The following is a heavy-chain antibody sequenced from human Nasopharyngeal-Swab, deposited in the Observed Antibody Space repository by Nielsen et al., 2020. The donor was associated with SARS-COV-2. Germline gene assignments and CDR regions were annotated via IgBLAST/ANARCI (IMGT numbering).Heavy chain of an antibody. J-gene: IGHJ4*02. Sequence: GESLKISCAASGFTFSSYALHLVRQAPGKGLEWVAVISYDGSNKYYADSVKGRFTISRDNSKNTLYLQMNSLRAEDTAVYYCAAGLTTVTRYWGQGILVTVSS. CDR2: ISYDGSNK. CDR3: AAGLTTVTRY. D-gene: IGHD4-17*01. CDR1: GFTFSSYA. V-gene: IGHV3-30-3*01.